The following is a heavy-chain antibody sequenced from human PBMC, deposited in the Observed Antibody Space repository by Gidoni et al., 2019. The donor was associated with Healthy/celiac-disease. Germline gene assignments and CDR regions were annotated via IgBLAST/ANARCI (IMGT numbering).Heavy chain of an antibody. CDR3: ARDWGNYDFWSGPSFDP. J-gene: IGHJ5*02. V-gene: IGHV3-48*01. D-gene: IGHD3-3*01. CDR1: GFTFSSYS. Sequence: EVQLVESGGGLVQPGGSLRLSCAASGFTFSSYSMNWVRQAPGKGLEWVSYISSSSSTIYYAYSVKGRFTISRDNAKNSLYLQMNSLRAEDTAVYYCARDWGNYDFWSGPSFDPWGQGTLVTVS. CDR2: ISSSSSTI.